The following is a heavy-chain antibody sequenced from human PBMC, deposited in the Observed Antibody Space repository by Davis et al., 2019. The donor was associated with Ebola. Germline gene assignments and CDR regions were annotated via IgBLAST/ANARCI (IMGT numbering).Heavy chain of an antibody. CDR2: ISYDGSNK. CDR3: ARGYRVFEY. CDR1: GFTFSSYG. D-gene: IGHD1-1*01. Sequence: GESLKISCAASGFTFSSYGMHWVRQAPGKGLEWVAVISYDGSNKYYADSVKGRFTISRDNSKNSLYLQMNSLRAEDTAVYYCARGYRVFEYWGQGTLVTVSS. V-gene: IGHV3-30*03. J-gene: IGHJ4*02.